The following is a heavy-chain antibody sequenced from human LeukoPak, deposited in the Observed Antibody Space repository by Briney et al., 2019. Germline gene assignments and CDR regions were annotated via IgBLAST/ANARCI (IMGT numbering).Heavy chain of an antibody. CDR3: ARGGVAGGFDL. CDR2: INSDGSTT. Sequence: GGSLRLSCATSGFTFSSYWMPWVRQAPGKGLVWVSGINSDGSTTSFADSVKGRFTISRDNAKNTLYLQMNSLRADDTAVYYCARGGVAGGFDLWGQGTMVTVS. V-gene: IGHV3-74*01. D-gene: IGHD2-8*01. CDR1: GFTFSSYW. J-gene: IGHJ3*01.